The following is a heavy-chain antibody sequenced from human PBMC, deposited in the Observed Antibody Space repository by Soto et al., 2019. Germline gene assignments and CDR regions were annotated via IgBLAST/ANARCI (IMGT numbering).Heavy chain of an antibody. CDR1: GCSISSYY. J-gene: IGHJ6*02. D-gene: IGHD3-10*01. V-gene: IGHV4-59*01. CDR3: ARGRGSGSSFYYYGMDV. CDR2: IYYSGST. Sequence: SETLSLTCTVSGCSISSYYWSWIRQPPGKGLEWIGYIYYSGSTNYNPSLKSRVTISVDTSKNQFSLKLSSVTAADTAVYYCARGRGSGSSFYYYGMDVWGPGTTVTVSS.